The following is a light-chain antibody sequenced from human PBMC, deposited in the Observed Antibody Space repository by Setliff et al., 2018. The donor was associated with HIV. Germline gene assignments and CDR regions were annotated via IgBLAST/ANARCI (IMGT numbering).Light chain of an antibody. CDR1: SSDIGGYNF. CDR2: EVS. Sequence: QSALTQPASVSGSPGQSITIPCTGTSSDIGGYNFISWYQQHPGKAPKLMIYEVSNRPSGVSNRFSGSKSGNTASLTISGLQAEDEADYYCCSNTGSNTFVCGTGTKVTV. CDR3: CSNTGSNTFV. J-gene: IGLJ1*01. V-gene: IGLV2-14*01.